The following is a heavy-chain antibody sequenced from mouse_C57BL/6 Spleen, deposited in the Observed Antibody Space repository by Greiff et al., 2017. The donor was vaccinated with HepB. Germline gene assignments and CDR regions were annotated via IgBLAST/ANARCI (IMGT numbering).Heavy chain of an antibody. J-gene: IGHJ4*01. CDR2: INPSSGYT. Sequence: QVQLQQSGAELARPGASVKMSCKASGYTFTSYTMHWVKQRPGQGLEWIGYINPSSGYTKYNQKFKDKATLTADKSSSTAYMQLSSLTSEDSAVYYCAKDFYPYAMDNWGQGTSVTVSS. CDR3: AKDFYPYAMDN. CDR1: GYTFTSYT. V-gene: IGHV1-4*01.